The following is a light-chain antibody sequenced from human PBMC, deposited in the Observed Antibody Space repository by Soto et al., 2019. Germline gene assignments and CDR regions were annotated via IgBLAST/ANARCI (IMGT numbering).Light chain of an antibody. CDR1: QDISNY. CDR2: DAS. V-gene: IGKV1-33*01. Sequence: DIQMTQSPSSLSASVGDRVTITCQASQDISNYLNWYQQKPGKAPKLLIYDASNLETGVPSRFGGSGSGTDFTFTISSLQPEDIATYYCQQYDNLLFGPGTKVDIK. J-gene: IGKJ3*01. CDR3: QQYDNLL.